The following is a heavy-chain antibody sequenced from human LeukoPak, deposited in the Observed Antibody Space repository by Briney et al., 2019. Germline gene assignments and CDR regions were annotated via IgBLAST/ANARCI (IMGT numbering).Heavy chain of an antibody. Sequence: SETLSLTCAVYGGSFSGYYWSWIRQHPGKGLEWIGYIYYSGSTYYNPSLKSRVTISVDTSKNQFSLKLSSVTAADTAVYYCARAGRGSGLYYYYYYGMDVWGQGTTVTVSS. CDR3: ARAGRGSGLYYYYYYGMDV. D-gene: IGHD3-10*01. CDR1: GGSFSGYY. V-gene: IGHV4-31*11. CDR2: IYYSGST. J-gene: IGHJ6*02.